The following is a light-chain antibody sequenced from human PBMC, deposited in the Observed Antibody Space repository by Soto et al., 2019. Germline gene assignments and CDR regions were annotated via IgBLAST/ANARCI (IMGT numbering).Light chain of an antibody. Sequence: EIVLTQSPAALSLSPGERATLSCRASQHVSRFLAWYQRRPGQAPRLLIYDASNRASDIPARFSGSGSGTDFTLTISSLEPEDSAVYYCQQRSNWPPLTFGRGTKVEIK. CDR3: QQRSNWPPLT. J-gene: IGKJ4*01. CDR1: QHVSRF. V-gene: IGKV3-11*01. CDR2: DAS.